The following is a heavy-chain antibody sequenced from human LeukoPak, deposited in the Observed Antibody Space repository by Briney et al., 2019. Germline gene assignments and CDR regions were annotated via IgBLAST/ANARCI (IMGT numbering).Heavy chain of an antibody. D-gene: IGHD6-13*01. CDR3: ARVGSWGRGGNY. CDR2: INHSGST. CDR1: GGSISSGSYY. J-gene: IGHJ4*02. V-gene: IGHV4-61*10. Sequence: SETLSLTCTVSGGSISSGSYYWSWIRQPAGKGLEWIGEINHSGSTNYNPSLKSRVTISVDTSKNQFSLKLSSVTAADTAVYYCARVGSWGRGGNYWGQGTLVTVSS.